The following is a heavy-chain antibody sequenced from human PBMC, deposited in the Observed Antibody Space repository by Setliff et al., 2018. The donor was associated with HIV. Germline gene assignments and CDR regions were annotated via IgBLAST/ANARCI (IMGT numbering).Heavy chain of an antibody. D-gene: IGHD3-16*01. CDR1: SGSVSGYY. J-gene: IGHJ6*03. CDR3: SRGSYYMDV. Sequence: KPSETLSLTCSVSSGSVSGYYWGWIRQPPGKKLEWIGYTHSSGSTIYSASLKSRVSISVDTSRNQVSLRLSSVTAADTAVYHCSRGSYYMDVWGKGTTVTVSS. CDR2: THSSGST. V-gene: IGHV4-59*08.